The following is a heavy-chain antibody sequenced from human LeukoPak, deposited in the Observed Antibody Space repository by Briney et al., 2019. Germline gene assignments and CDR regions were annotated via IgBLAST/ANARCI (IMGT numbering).Heavy chain of an antibody. V-gene: IGHV3-64D*06. Sequence: GGSLRLSCSASGFTFTTYAMHWVRQAPGKGLEYVSSISNNGASRYSAASVKGRFTISRDNSKNTLYLQMSSLRAEDTAVYYCVKDRLYYYASGSYLDYWGQGILVTVSS. CDR2: ISNNGASR. CDR1: GFTFTTYA. J-gene: IGHJ4*02. D-gene: IGHD3-10*01. CDR3: VKDRLYYYASGSYLDY.